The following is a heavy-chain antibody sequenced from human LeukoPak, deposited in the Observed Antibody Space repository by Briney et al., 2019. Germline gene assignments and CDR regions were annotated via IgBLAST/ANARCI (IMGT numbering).Heavy chain of an antibody. CDR1: GFTFDDYA. V-gene: IGHV3-9*01. J-gene: IGHJ4*02. Sequence: GRSLRLSCAASGFTFDDYAMHWVRQAPGKGLEWVSGISWNSGSIGYADSVKGRFTISRDNAKNSLYLQMNSLRAEDTALYYCAKASSHYYFDYWGQGTLVTVSS. D-gene: IGHD6-13*01. CDR3: AKASSHYYFDY. CDR2: ISWNSGSI.